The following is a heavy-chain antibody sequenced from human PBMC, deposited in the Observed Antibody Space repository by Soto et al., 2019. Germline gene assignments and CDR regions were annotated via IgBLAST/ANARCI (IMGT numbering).Heavy chain of an antibody. CDR2: ISYDGSNK. V-gene: IGHV3-30*18. D-gene: IGHD6-19*01. CDR3: AKDRSSGWYGPHYFDY. Sequence: QVQLVESGGGVVQPGRSLRLSCAASGFTFSSYGMHWVRQAPGKGLEWVAVISYDGSNKYYADSVKGRFTISRDNSKNTLYLQMNSLRAEDTAVYYCAKDRSSGWYGPHYFDYWGQGTLVTVSS. J-gene: IGHJ4*02. CDR1: GFTFSSYG.